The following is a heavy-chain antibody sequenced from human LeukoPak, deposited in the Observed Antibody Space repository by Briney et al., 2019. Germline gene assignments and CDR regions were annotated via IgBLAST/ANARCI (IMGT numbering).Heavy chain of an antibody. D-gene: IGHD3-10*01. CDR3: ARGRYITMVRGVINYFDY. V-gene: IGHV4-59*01. J-gene: IGHJ4*02. CDR2: IYYSGST. CDR1: GGSISSYY. Sequence: SETLSLTCTVSGGSISSYYWSWIRRPPGKGLEWIGYIYYSGSTNYNPSLKSRVAISVDTSKNQFSLKLSSVTAADTAVYYCARGRYITMVRGVINYFDYWGQGTLVTVSS.